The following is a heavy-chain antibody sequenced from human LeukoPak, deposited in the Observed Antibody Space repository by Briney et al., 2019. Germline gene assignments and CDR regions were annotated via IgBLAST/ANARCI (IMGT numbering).Heavy chain of an antibody. J-gene: IGHJ4*02. CDR2: IQQEGSQK. CDR3: ARTDYGDYHY. V-gene: IGHV3-7*01. Sequence: GGSLRLSCVGSAFTFSNYWMSWVRQAPGKGLEWVANIQQEGSQKYYVDSVKGRFTISRDNAKNSLYLQMNSLRAEDTAVYYCARTDYGDYHYWGQGTLVTVSS. D-gene: IGHD4-17*01. CDR1: AFTFSNYW.